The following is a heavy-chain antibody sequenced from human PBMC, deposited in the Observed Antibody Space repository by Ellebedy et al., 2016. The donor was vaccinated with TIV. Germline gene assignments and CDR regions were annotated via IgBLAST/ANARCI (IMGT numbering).Heavy chain of an antibody. J-gene: IGHJ4*02. CDR1: GLALTPSGVG. V-gene: IGHV2-5*02. CDR2: IYWDEDE. Sequence: SGPTLLKPRQTLTLNWPFYGLALTPSGVGVGWVRHPPGKSLEWLAIIYWDEDELYHPTLKTRVTITKDTSKNQVVLRMTNMDPGDTGKYYCTHSWGFHWGQGTLVTVSS. D-gene: IGHD3-16*01. CDR3: THSWGFH.